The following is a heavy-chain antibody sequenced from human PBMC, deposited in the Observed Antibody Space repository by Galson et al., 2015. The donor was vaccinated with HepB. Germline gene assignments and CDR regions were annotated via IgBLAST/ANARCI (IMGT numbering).Heavy chain of an antibody. J-gene: IGHJ6*02. V-gene: IGHV3-43*01. CDR1: GFTFDDYT. D-gene: IGHD3-10*01. CDR2: ISWDGGST. Sequence: SLRLSCAASGFTFDDYTMHWVRQAPGKGLEWVSLISWDGGSTYYADSVKGRFTISRDNSKNSLYLQMNSLRTEDTALYYCAKDYYGSGTPRLYYGMDVWGQGTTVTVSS. CDR3: AKDYYGSGTPRLYYGMDV.